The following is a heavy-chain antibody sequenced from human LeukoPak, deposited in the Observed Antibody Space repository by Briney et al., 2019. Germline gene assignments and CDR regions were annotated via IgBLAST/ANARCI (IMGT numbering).Heavy chain of an antibody. CDR2: IIPILGMA. J-gene: IGHJ5*02. Sequence: ASVKVSCKASGGTFSSYAISWVRQAPGQGLEWMGRIIPILGMANYAQKFQGRVTITADKSTSTAYMELSSLRSDDTAVYYCARGGVPLYCSSTSCYMDVNWFDPWGQGTLVTISS. CDR1: GGTFSSYA. V-gene: IGHV1-69*04. D-gene: IGHD2-2*02. CDR3: ARGGVPLYCSSTSCYMDVNWFDP.